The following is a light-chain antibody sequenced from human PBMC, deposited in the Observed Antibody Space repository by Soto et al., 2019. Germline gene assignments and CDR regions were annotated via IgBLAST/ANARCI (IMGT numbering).Light chain of an antibody. CDR1: QSVTSSY. CDR3: QQYGSSLMYT. J-gene: IGKJ2*01. V-gene: IGKV3-20*01. CDR2: GAS. Sequence: EIVLTQSPGTLSLSPGERVTLSCSTSQSVTSSYLAWYQQKPGQAPRLLIYGASSRATGIPDRFSGSGSGTDFTLTISRLESEDFAVYYCQQYGSSLMYTFGQGTKLEIK.